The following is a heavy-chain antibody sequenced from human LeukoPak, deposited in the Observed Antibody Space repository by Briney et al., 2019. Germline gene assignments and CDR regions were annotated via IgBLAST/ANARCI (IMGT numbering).Heavy chain of an antibody. Sequence: GGSLRLSCAASGFTFSSYAMSWVRQAPGKGLEWVSGISGSDGSTYYADSVKGRFTISRDNSKNTLYLQMNSLRAEDTAVYYCAKWKTDSSGWFDYWGQGTLVTVSS. D-gene: IGHD6-19*01. CDR2: ISGSDGST. CDR3: AKWKTDSSGWFDY. V-gene: IGHV3-23*01. CDR1: GFTFSSYA. J-gene: IGHJ4*02.